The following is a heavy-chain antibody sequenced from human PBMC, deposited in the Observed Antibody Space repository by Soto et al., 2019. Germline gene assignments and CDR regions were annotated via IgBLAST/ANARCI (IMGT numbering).Heavy chain of an antibody. D-gene: IGHD6-25*01. CDR3: ARAAGDYYYGMDV. J-gene: IGHJ6*02. Sequence: PSETLSLTCTVSGGSISSYYWSWIRQPPGKGLEWIGYIHYSGSTNYNPSLKSRVTISVDTSKNQFSLKLSSVTAADTAVYYCARAAGDYYYGMDVWGQGTTVTVSS. V-gene: IGHV4-59*01. CDR1: GGSISSYY. CDR2: IHYSGST.